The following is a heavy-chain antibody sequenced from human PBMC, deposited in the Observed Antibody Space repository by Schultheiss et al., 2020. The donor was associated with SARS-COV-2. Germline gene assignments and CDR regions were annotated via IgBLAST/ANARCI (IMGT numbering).Heavy chain of an antibody. V-gene: IGHV3-21*01. Sequence: GSLRLSCAASGFTFSSYAMSWVRQAPGKGLEWVSSISSSSSYIYYADSVKGRFTISRDNAKNSLYLQMNSLRAEDTAVYYCAREWELLFWYFDYWGQGTLVTVSS. CDR2: ISSSSSYI. CDR1: GFTFSSYA. D-gene: IGHD1-26*01. CDR3: AREWELLFWYFDY. J-gene: IGHJ4*02.